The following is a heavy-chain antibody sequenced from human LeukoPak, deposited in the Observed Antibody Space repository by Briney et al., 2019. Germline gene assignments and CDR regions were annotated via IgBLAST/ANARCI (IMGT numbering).Heavy chain of an antibody. CDR1: GGSISSGSYY. Sequence: PSETLSLTCTVSGGSISSGSYYWSWIRQPAGKGLEWIGRIYTSGSTNYNPSLKSRVTISVDTSKNQFSLKLSSVTAADTAVYYCARGGDCYSCYFDYWGQGTLVTVSS. D-gene: IGHD2-21*02. CDR2: IYTSGST. J-gene: IGHJ4*02. CDR3: ARGGDCYSCYFDY. V-gene: IGHV4-61*02.